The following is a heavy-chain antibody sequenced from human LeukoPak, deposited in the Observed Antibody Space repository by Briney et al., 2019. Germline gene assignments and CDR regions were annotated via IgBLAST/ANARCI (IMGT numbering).Heavy chain of an antibody. V-gene: IGHV3-21*01. CDR1: GFTFSSYS. D-gene: IGHD6-25*01. CDR2: ISSSSSYI. CDR3: ARGGRLLYYFDY. J-gene: IGHJ4*02. Sequence: GESLKISCAASGFTFSSYSMNWVRQAPGKGLEWVSSISSSSSYIYYADSVKGRFTISRDNAKNSLYLQMNSLRAEDTAVYYCARGGRLLYYFDYWGQGTLVPSPQ.